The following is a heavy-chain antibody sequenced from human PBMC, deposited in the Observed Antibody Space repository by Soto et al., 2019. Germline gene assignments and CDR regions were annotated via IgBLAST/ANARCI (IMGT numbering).Heavy chain of an antibody. J-gene: IGHJ6*02. CDR2: IRSKAYGGTT. CDR1: GFTFGDYA. D-gene: IGHD6-13*01. CDR3: TRDGRPLSSYGKDF. Sequence: GGSLRLSCTASGFTFGDYAMSWFRQAPGKGLEWVGFIRSKAYGGTTEYAASVKGRFTISRDDSKSIAYLQMNSLKTEDTAVYYCTRDGRPLSSYGKDFWGQGTTDTVYS. V-gene: IGHV3-49*03.